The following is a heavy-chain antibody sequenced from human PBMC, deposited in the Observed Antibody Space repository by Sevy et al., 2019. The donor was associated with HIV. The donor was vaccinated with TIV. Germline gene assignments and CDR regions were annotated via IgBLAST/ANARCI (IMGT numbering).Heavy chain of an antibody. CDR1: GFTFSSYW. D-gene: IGHD6-13*01. CDR2: INSDGSST. Sequence: GGSLRLSCAASGFTFSSYWMHWVRQAPGKGLVWVSRINSDGSSTSYADSVKGRFTISRDNAKNTLYLQMNSLRAEDTAVYYCARGGQQLVLGTQYYYYGMDVWGQGIMVTVSS. CDR3: ARGGQQLVLGTQYYYYGMDV. J-gene: IGHJ6*02. V-gene: IGHV3-74*01.